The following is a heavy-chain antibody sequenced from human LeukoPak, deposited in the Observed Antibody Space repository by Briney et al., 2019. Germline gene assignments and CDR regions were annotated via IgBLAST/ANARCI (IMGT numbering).Heavy chain of an antibody. J-gene: IGHJ4*02. V-gene: IGHV3-30*02. CDR1: GFIFTNYG. CDR2: IRYDGSNK. CDR3: AKNLYYYDSSGHLFDY. Sequence: GGSLRLSCAASGFIFTNYGMHWVRQAPGKGLQWVAFIRYDGSNKYYADSVKGRFTISRDNSKNTLYLQMNSLRAEDTAVYYCAKNLYYYDSSGHLFDYWGQGTLVTVSS. D-gene: IGHD3-22*01.